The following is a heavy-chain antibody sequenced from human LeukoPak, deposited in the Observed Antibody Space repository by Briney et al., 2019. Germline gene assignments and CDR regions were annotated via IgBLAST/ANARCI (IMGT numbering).Heavy chain of an antibody. Sequence: GGSLRLSCAASGFTFSNYWMTWVRQAPGKGLEWVANIKQDGTEKYYVDSVKGRFTISRDNAENSLYLQMNSLRAEDTAVYYCTRDTGCPGGTCYSFYDYWGQGTLVTVSS. D-gene: IGHD2-15*01. V-gene: IGHV3-7*01. J-gene: IGHJ4*02. CDR1: GFTFSNYW. CDR3: TRDTGCPGGTCYSFYDY. CDR2: IKQDGTEK.